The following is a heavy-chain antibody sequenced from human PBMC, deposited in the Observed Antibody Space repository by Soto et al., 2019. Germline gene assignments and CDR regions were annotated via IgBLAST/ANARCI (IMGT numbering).Heavy chain of an antibody. CDR1: GGSISSGGYY. J-gene: IGHJ4*02. Sequence: PSETLSLTCTVSGGSISSGGYYWSWIRQHPGKGLEWIGYIYYSGSTYYNPSLKSRVTISVDTSRNQFSLKVSSVTAADTAVYYCARGSMATLYFDYWGQGALVTVSS. V-gene: IGHV4-31*02. CDR3: ARGSMATLYFDY. CDR2: IYYSGST. D-gene: IGHD3-10*01.